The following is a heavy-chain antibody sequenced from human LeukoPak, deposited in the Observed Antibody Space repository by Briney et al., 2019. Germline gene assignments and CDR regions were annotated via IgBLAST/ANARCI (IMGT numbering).Heavy chain of an antibody. CDR3: AREWGLESSGFYYAY. Sequence: ASVKVSCKASGYTFTSYGISWVRQAPGQGLEWMGWISAYNGNTNYAQKLQGRVTMTTDTSTSTAYMELRSLRSDDTAVYYCAREWGLESSGFYYAYWGQGTLVTVSS. CDR2: ISAYNGNT. J-gene: IGHJ4*02. D-gene: IGHD3-22*01. CDR1: GYTFTSYG. V-gene: IGHV1-18*01.